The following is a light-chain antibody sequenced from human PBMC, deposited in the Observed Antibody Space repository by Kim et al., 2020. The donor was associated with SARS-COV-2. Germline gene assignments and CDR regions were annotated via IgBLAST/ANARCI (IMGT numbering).Light chain of an antibody. CDR1: NIRSKS. CDR2: YDS. V-gene: IGLV3-21*04. Sequence: APGKKARITCGGNNIRSKSVHWYQQKPGQAPVLGIYYDSDRPSGIPERFSGSNSGNTANLTISRVEAGDEADYYCQVWDSSSDHRVFGGGTQLTVL. J-gene: IGLJ3*02. CDR3: QVWDSSSDHRV.